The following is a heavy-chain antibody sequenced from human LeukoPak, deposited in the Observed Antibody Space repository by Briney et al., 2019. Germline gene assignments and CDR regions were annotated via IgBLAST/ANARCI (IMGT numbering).Heavy chain of an antibody. CDR1: GFTFSYYA. CDR3: ARDSDTTMVTPSFGFDY. CDR2: IWYDGSNK. J-gene: IGHJ4*02. Sequence: GGSLRLSCAASGFTFSYYAMHWVRQAPGKGLEWVAVIWYDGSNKYYVDSVKGRFTISRDNSKNTLYLQMNSLRAEDTALYYCARDSDTTMVTPSFGFDYWGPGSLVTVSS. D-gene: IGHD5-18*01. V-gene: IGHV3-33*08.